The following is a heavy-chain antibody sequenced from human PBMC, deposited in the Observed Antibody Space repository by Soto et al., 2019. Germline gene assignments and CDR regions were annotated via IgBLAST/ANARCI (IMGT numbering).Heavy chain of an antibody. CDR1: GLSFTSYG. Sequence: ASVKVSCKASGLSFTSYGISWVRQAPGQGPEWMGWISGYIGNTYYAQNLQGRLTMTTDTSTSTAYMELRSLRSDDTAVYYCARGNNLWTIFGVALPYGMDVWGQGTTVTVSS. J-gene: IGHJ6*02. D-gene: IGHD3-3*01. CDR2: ISGYIGNT. CDR3: ARGNNLWTIFGVALPYGMDV. V-gene: IGHV1-18*01.